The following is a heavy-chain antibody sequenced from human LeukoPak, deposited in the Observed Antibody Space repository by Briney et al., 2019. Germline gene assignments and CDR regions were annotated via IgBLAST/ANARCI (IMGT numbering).Heavy chain of an antibody. CDR2: INSDGRST. CDR1: GFTFTNYG. V-gene: IGHV3-74*01. J-gene: IGHJ4*02. D-gene: IGHD2-8*01. CDR3: ARNSNGMSN. Sequence: GGSLRLSCVASGFTFTNYGMMWVRQAPGKGRGWVSYINSDGRSTTYADSVKGRFTISRDNAKNTLYLQMRRLRAEATAMYYCARNSNGMSNWGQGTLLIVSP.